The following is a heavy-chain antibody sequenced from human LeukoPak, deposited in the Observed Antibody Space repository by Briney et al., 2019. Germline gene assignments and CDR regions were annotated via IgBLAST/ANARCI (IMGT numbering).Heavy chain of an antibody. CDR2: VKSKSDGGIT. J-gene: IGHJ4*02. V-gene: IGHV3-15*01. CDR3: TTLGYCSGGSCNGY. CDR1: GFTLSNAR. D-gene: IGHD2-15*01. Sequence: GGSLRLSCAASGFTLSNARMSWVRQAPGKGLEWVGRVKSKSDGGITEYAAPVKGRFTISRDDSKNTLYLQMNSLKTEDTAVYYCTTLGYCSGGSCNGYWGQGTLVTVSS.